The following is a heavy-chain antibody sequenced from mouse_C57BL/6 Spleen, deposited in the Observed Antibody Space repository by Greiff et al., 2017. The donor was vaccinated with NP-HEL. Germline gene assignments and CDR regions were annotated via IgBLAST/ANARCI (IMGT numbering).Heavy chain of an antibody. CDR3: ARYGSSSPAWFAY. D-gene: IGHD1-1*01. J-gene: IGHJ3*01. CDR1: GYAFSSYW. V-gene: IGHV1-80*01. Sequence: QVQLQQSGAELVKPGASVKISCKASGYAFSSYWMNWVKQRPGKGLEWIGQIYPGDGDTNYNGKFKGKATLTADKSSSTAYMQLSSLTSEESAVYFCARYGSSSPAWFAYWGQGTLVTVSA. CDR2: IYPGDGDT.